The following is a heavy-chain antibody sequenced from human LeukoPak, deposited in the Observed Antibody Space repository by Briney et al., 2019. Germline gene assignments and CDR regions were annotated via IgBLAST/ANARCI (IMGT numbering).Heavy chain of an antibody. V-gene: IGHV3-21*01. D-gene: IGHD3-22*01. Sequence: GGSLRLSCAASGFTFSSYSMNWVRQAPGKGLEWVSSISSSSSYIYYADSVKGRFTISRDNAKNSLYLQMNSLRAEDTAVYYCARVGEFGYYYDSSGSYFDYWGQGTLVTASS. CDR3: ARVGEFGYYYDSSGSYFDY. CDR2: ISSSSSYI. J-gene: IGHJ4*02. CDR1: GFTFSSYS.